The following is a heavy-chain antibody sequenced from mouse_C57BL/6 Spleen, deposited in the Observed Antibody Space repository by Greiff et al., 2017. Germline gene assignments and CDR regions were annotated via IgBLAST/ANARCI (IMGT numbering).Heavy chain of an antibody. CDR3: TAGYYGSSSYWYFDV. Sequence: EVKLMESGGGLVQPGGSMKLSCVASGFTFSNYWMNWVRQSPEKGLEWVAQIRLKSDNYATHYAESVKGRFTISRDDSKSSVYLQMNNLRAEDTGIYYCTAGYYGSSSYWYFDVWGTGTTVTVSS. D-gene: IGHD1-1*01. CDR1: GFTFSNYW. CDR2: IRLKSDNYAT. J-gene: IGHJ1*03. V-gene: IGHV6-3*01.